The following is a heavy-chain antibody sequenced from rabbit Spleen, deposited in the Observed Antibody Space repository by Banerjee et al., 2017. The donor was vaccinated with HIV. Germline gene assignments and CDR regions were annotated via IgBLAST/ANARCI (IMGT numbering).Heavy chain of an antibody. Sequence: EESGGGLVQPEGSLTLTCTASGFTISSSYWIWWVRQAPGKGLEWIACIYGGSIGSTYYASWAKGRITFSKTSSTTVTLQMTSLTAADTATYFCARDLDGVIGWNFGWWGPGTLVTVS. CDR2: IYGGSIGST. D-gene: IGHD1-1*01. J-gene: IGHJ4*01. V-gene: IGHV1S45*01. CDR3: ARDLDGVIGWNFGW. CDR1: GFTISSSYW.